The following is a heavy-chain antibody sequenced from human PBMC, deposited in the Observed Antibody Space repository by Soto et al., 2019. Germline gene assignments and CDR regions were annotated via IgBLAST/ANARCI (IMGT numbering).Heavy chain of an antibody. CDR3: ARGPVYGDYVLEGDY. Sequence: QVQLVESGGGVVRPGRSLRLSCAASGFTFSSYGMHWVRQAPGKGLEWVAVIWYDGSNTYYADSVKGRFTISRDNSKNTLYLQMNRLRAEDTAVYYCARGPVYGDYVLEGDYWGQGTLVTVSS. CDR1: GFTFSSYG. V-gene: IGHV3-33*01. D-gene: IGHD4-17*01. J-gene: IGHJ4*02. CDR2: IWYDGSNT.